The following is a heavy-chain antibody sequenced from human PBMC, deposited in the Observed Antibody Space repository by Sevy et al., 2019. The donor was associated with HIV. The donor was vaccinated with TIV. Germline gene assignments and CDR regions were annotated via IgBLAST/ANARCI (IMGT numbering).Heavy chain of an antibody. J-gene: IGHJ4*02. CDR1: GFTSKKFG. Sequence: GGSLRLSCVTSGFTSKKFGMHWVRQAPGKGPEWVAIISYDESKKYYADSVKGRFTISRDISKNTLYLQMDRLTTEDTAGEYCGKDLYYYERKGFPDFWGQGTQVTVSS. V-gene: IGHV3-30*18. D-gene: IGHD3-16*01. CDR2: ISYDESKK. CDR3: GKDLYYYERKGFPDF.